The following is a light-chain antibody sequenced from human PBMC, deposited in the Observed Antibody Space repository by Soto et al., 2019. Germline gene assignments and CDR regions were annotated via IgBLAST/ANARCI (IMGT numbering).Light chain of an antibody. CDR1: QSVSSSY. CDR3: QQYGSSPHT. CDR2: GAS. J-gene: IGKJ2*01. Sequence: EIVLTQSPGTLSLSPGERATLSCRASQSVSSSYLAWYQHKPGKAPRLLIYGASSRATGIPARFSGSGSGTDFTLTISRLEPEDFAVYYCQQYGSSPHTFGQGTKLEIK. V-gene: IGKV3-20*01.